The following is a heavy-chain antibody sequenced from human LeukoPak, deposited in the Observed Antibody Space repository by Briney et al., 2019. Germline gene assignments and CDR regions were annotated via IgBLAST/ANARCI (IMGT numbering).Heavy chain of an antibody. CDR2: ISRSSIYK. D-gene: IGHD3-22*01. CDR3: ATSRYDSSGYYGIIAY. V-gene: IGHV3-21*01. J-gene: IGHJ4*02. Sequence: GGSLRLSCAASGFTFSSYSMHWVRQAPGKGLEWVSSISRSSIYKYYADSVEGRFTISRDNAKNSLYLQINCLRAEDTAVYYCATSRYDSSGYYGIIAYWGQGTLVTVSS. CDR1: GFTFSSYS.